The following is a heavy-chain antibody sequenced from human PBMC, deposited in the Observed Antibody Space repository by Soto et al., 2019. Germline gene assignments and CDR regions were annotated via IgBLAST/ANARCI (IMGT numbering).Heavy chain of an antibody. CDR2: ISSKNGNT. J-gene: IGHJ4*02. Sequence: QVQLVQSGADVKKPGASVKVSCKASGYTFSDYVVSWVRQAPGQGLEWMGWISSKNGNTNFAQKFRGRVTMTTDPSTSTVYMELRSLRPDDTAVYYCAREPPETPPDYWGQGTLGTVSS. CDR1: GYTFSDYV. V-gene: IGHV1-18*01. CDR3: AREPPETPPDY.